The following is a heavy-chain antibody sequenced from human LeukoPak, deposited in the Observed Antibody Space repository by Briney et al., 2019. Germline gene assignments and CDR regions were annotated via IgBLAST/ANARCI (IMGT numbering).Heavy chain of an antibody. Sequence: GGSLRLSCAASGFTFSSYWMSWVRQAPGKGLEWVANIKQDGSEKYYVDSVKGRFTISRDYAKNSLYLQMNSLRAEDTAVYYCARDRRRDYFDYWGQGTLVTVSS. CDR2: IKQDGSEK. CDR1: GFTFSSYW. V-gene: IGHV3-7*03. J-gene: IGHJ4*02. CDR3: ARDRRRDYFDY. D-gene: IGHD6-25*01.